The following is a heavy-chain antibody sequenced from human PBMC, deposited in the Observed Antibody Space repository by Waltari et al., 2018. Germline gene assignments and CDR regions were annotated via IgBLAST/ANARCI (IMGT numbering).Heavy chain of an antibody. V-gene: IGHV3-30*18. Sequence: QFQLVESGGGVVQPGRSLRLPCADSGFIFGNCNMHWVRQTPGQGRQWGAAISQDGSNKYYADSMKSLFTVSRDNSNNTLYLQINSLRADDTGIYFCVKDSGFDYFFDYWGQGTLVTVSS. J-gene: IGHJ4*02. CDR1: GFIFGNCN. D-gene: IGHD5-12*01. CDR3: VKDSGFDYFFDY. CDR2: ISQDGSNK.